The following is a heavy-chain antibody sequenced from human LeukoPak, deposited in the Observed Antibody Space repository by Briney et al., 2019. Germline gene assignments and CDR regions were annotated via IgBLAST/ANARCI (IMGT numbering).Heavy chain of an antibody. D-gene: IGHD3-22*01. Sequence: SVKVSCKASGGTFSSYAISWVRQAPGQGLEWMGGIIPIFGTANYAQKFQGRVTITTDESTSTAYMELSSLRSEDTAVYYCARDMTYYYDSSGDYYFDYWGQGTLVTVSS. V-gene: IGHV1-69*05. CDR1: GGTFSSYA. CDR3: ARDMTYYYDSSGDYYFDY. CDR2: IIPIFGTA. J-gene: IGHJ4*02.